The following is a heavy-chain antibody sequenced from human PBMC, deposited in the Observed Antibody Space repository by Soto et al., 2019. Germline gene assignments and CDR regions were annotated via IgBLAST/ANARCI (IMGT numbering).Heavy chain of an antibody. D-gene: IGHD6-19*01. CDR2: FSATSENT. CDR1: GFFFSSYT. Sequence: EVQLLESGGGLVQPGGSLRLSCVGSGFFFSSYTMTWVRQAPGKGLEWVSSFSATSENTYYADSVRGRFTISRDNSKNTRFLQLNSLTAEDTAMYYCAKARDPQWVRLPFDYWGQGILFIVSS. J-gene: IGHJ4*02. CDR3: AKARDPQWVRLPFDY. V-gene: IGHV3-23*01.